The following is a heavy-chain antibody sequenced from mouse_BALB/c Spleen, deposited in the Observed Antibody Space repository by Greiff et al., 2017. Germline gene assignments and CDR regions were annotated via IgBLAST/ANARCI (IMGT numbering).Heavy chain of an antibody. CDR2: INPSNGGT. D-gene: IGHD2-3*01. Sequence: QVQLQQSGAELVKPGASVKLSCKASGYTFTSYYMYWVKQRPGQGLEWIGEINPSNGGTNFNEKFKSKATLTVDKSSSTAYMQLSSLTSEDSAVYYCTRRGWLLRGWAMDYWGQGTSVTVSS. CDR3: TRRGWLLRGWAMDY. CDR1: GYTFTSYY. J-gene: IGHJ4*01. V-gene: IGHV1S81*02.